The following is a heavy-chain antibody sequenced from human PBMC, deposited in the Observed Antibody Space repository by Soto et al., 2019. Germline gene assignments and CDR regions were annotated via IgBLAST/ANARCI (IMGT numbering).Heavy chain of an antibody. V-gene: IGHV3-30-3*01. J-gene: IGHJ6*02. Sequence: QVQLVESGGGVVQPGRSLRLSCAASGFTFSSYPMHWVRQAPGKGLEWVAVISYDGSNKYYVDSVKGRFTISRDNSKNPLYLQMTSLIPEDTTLYYCTRDSATVADYYYAMDAWGQGNRVSVSS. CDR3: TRDSATVADYYYAMDA. D-gene: IGHD4-17*01. CDR1: GFTFSSYP. CDR2: ISYDGSNK.